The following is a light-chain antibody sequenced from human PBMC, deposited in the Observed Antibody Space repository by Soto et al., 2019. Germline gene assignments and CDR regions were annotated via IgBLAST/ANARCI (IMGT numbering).Light chain of an antibody. CDR1: QRLSSNY. V-gene: IGKV3-20*01. Sequence: EIVLTQSPGTLSLSPGERAPLSCRASQRLSSNYLAWFQQNPGQAPRLLIYGASSRATGIPDRFSGGGSGTDFTLTISRLEPEDFALYYCQHYVTFSITFGQGTRLEIK. CDR2: GAS. J-gene: IGKJ5*01. CDR3: QHYVTFSIT.